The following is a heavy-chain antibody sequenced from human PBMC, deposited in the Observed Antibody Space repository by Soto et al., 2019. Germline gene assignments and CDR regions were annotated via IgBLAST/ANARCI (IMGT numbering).Heavy chain of an antibody. Sequence: SETLSLTCSVSGGSISGYYWSWIRQPPGKGLEWIGYIYYNGYTIYSPSLNSRVTISVDTSKNQFSLKLTSVTAADTAMYYCTRHPPIARFENGLDVWGQGTKVTVSS. V-gene: IGHV4-59*08. J-gene: IGHJ6*02. D-gene: IGHD2-21*01. CDR3: TRHPPIARFENGLDV. CDR1: GGSISGYY. CDR2: IYYNGYT.